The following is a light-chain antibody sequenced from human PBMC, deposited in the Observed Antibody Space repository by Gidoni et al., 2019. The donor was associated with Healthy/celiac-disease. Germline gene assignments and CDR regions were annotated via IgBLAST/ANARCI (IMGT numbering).Light chain of an antibody. CDR2: RNN. V-gene: IGLV1-47*01. CDR1: SSNIGSNY. Sequence: QSVLTQPPSASGTPGPRVTISCSGSSSNIGSNYVYWYQQLPGTAPKLLIYRNNQRPSGVPDRFSGSKSGTSACLAISGLRSEDEADYYCAAWDDSLSGVVFGGGTKLTVL. J-gene: IGLJ2*01. CDR3: AAWDDSLSGVV.